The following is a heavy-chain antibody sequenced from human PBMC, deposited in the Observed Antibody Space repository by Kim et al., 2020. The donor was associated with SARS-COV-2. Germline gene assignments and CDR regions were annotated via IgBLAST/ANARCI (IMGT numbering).Heavy chain of an antibody. D-gene: IGHD3-10*01. CDR3: ARGTWIWVGELFRDYYGMDV. Sequence: SVKVSCKASGGTFSSFAISWVRQAPGQGLEWMGRIIPILGIANYAQKFQGRVTITADKSTSTAYMELSSLRSEDTAVYYCARGTWIWVGELFRDYYGMDVWGQGTTVTVSS. CDR1: GGTFSSFA. CDR2: IIPILGIA. V-gene: IGHV1-69*04. J-gene: IGHJ6*02.